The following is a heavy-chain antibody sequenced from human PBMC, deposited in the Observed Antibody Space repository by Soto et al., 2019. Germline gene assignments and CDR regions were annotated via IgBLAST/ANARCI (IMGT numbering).Heavy chain of an antibody. J-gene: IGHJ6*02. CDR2: IYSGGST. V-gene: IGHV4-61*01. CDR3: ARFVRSCSATTCSTRADV. Sequence: QVQLQESGPGLVKPSETLSLNCTVSGGFVNSDTHSWSWIRQTPGKRLEWIGFIYSGGSTKNPSLRSRVTMSVDTSKNQFSLKLRSVIVADTAVYHCARFVRSCSATTCSTRADVWGQGITVTVSS. D-gene: IGHD2-2*01. CDR1: GGFVNSDTHS.